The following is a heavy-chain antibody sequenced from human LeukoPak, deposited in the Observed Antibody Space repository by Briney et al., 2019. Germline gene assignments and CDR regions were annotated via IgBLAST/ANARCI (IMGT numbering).Heavy chain of an antibody. CDR2: INHSGST. CDR3: ARGGGPAFDY. Sequence: SETLSLTCAVYGGSLSGYYWSWIRQPPGKGLEWIGEINHSGSTNYNPSLKSRVTISVDTSKNHFSLRLSSVTAADTALYNCARGGGPAFDYWGQGTLVTVSS. J-gene: IGHJ4*02. V-gene: IGHV4-34*01. CDR1: GGSLSGYY.